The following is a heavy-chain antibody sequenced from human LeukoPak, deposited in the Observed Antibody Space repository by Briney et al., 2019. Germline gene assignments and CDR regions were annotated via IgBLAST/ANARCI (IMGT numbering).Heavy chain of an antibody. CDR3: ARGSFVVVTAIVSPNWFDP. J-gene: IGHJ5*02. Sequence: GASVKVSCKASGYTFTSYGISWVRQAPGQGLEWMGGIIPIFGTANYAQKFQGRVTITADESTSTAYMELSSLRSEDTAVYYCARGSFVVVTAIVSPNWFDPWGQGTLVTVSS. CDR2: IIPIFGTA. V-gene: IGHV1-69*13. CDR1: GYTFTSYG. D-gene: IGHD2-21*02.